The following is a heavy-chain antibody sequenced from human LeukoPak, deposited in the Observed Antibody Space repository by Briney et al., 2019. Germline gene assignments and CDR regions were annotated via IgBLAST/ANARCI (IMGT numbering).Heavy chain of an antibody. D-gene: IGHD4-17*01. CDR1: GSSFTSYW. J-gene: IGHJ4*02. CDR3: ATSHTVTTAY. V-gene: IGHV5-51*01. CDR2: IYPGDSDT. Sequence: GESLKISCQGSGSSFTSYWIGWVRQLPGKGLEWMGIIYPGDSDTRYSPSFQGQVTISADKSISTAYLQWSSLKASDTAMYYCATSHTVTTAYWGQGTLVTVSS.